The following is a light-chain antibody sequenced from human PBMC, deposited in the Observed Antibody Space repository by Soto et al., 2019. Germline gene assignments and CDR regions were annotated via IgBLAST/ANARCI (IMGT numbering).Light chain of an antibody. CDR3: CSYADNNDYV. J-gene: IGLJ1*01. Sequence: QSALTQPRSVSGSPGQSVTISCTGTSSDVGGYNSVSWYQQHPGKAPKLMIYDVTKRPSGVPDRFSGSKSGNTASLNISGLQAEEEADYYCCSYADNNDYVFGTGTKVTVL. CDR2: DVT. CDR1: SSDVGGYNS. V-gene: IGLV2-11*01.